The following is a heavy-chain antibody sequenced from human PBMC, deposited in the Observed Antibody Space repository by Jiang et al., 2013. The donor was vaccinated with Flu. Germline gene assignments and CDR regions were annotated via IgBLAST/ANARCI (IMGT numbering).Heavy chain of an antibody. Sequence: GPGLVKPSETLSLTCTVPDDSITSYYWIWIRQPPGKGLEWIGNIYYTGSTNYNPALRSRVTMSVDTSKNQFSLRLRSVTAADTAVYYCARAVAGYYYRMDVWGQGTTVTVSS. CDR3: ARAVAGYYYRMDV. CDR2: IYYTGST. V-gene: IGHV4-59*01. J-gene: IGHJ6*02. CDR1: DDSITSYY. D-gene: IGHD6-19*01.